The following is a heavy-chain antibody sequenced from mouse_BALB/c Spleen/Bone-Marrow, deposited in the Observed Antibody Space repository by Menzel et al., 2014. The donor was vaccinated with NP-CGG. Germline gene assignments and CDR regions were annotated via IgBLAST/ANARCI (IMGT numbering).Heavy chain of an antibody. CDR2: IWAGGST. D-gene: IGHD2-4*01. CDR1: GFSLTSYG. J-gene: IGHJ3*01. V-gene: IGHV2-9*02. CDR3: ASMITTAWFAY. Sequence: VKVVESGPGLVAPSQSLSITCTASGFSLTSYGVHWVRQPPGKGLEWLGVIWAGGSTNYNSALMSRLSISKDNSKSQVFLKMNSLQTDDTAMYYCASMITTAWFAYWGQGTLVTVSA.